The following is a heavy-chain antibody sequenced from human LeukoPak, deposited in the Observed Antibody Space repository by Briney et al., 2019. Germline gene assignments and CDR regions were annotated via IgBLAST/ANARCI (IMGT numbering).Heavy chain of an antibody. J-gene: IGHJ6*03. Sequence: SETLSLTCAVSGYSISSGYYWGWIRQPPGKGLEWSGTISHSGSTYYNPSLKSRVTISVDTSKNQFSLKLSSVTAADTAVYYCARYTPSSSGWFGSGDYYYMDVWGKGTTVTVSS. D-gene: IGHD6-19*01. CDR2: ISHSGST. V-gene: IGHV4-38-2*01. CDR1: GYSISSGYY. CDR3: ARYTPSSSGWFGSGDYYYMDV.